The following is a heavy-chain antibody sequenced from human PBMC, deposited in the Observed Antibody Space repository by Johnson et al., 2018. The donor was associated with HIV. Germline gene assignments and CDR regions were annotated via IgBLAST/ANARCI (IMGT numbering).Heavy chain of an antibody. CDR3: AKYHDYYDSSGSAFDI. Sequence: MLLVESGGGAVQPGRSLRLSCAASGFTFSSYAMSWVRQAPGKGLEWVSAISGSGGSTYYADSVKGRFTISRDNSKNTLYLQMNSLRAEDTAVYYCAKYHDYYDSSGSAFDIWGQGTMVTVSS. D-gene: IGHD3-22*01. V-gene: IGHV3-23*04. J-gene: IGHJ3*02. CDR1: GFTFSSYA. CDR2: ISGSGGST.